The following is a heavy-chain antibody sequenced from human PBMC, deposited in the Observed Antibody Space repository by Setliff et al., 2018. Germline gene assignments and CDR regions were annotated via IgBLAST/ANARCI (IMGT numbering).Heavy chain of an antibody. D-gene: IGHD2-2*01. V-gene: IGHV4-61*02. Sequence: SETLSLTCSVSGDSISSGIYHWSWIRQPAGKGLEWIGRIYVNGGSTTYSPSLKSRVTISVDTSKNQFSLNLCSVTAADTAVYYCARAGYELGQYNWFDPWGQGTLVTVSS. CDR2: IYVNGGST. CDR1: GDSISSGIYH. CDR3: ARAGYELGQYNWFDP. J-gene: IGHJ5*02.